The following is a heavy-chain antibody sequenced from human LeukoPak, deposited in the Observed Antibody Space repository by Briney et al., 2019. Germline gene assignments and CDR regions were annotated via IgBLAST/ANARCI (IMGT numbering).Heavy chain of an antibody. Sequence: GRSLRLSCAASGFTFSSYGMHWVRQAPGKGPEWMAVLSYDGSNRYYADSVKGRFTISRDNPKNTLYLQMNNLRVDDTAVYYCAKVMGAYYGSGSDWGQGTLVTVSS. CDR3: AKVMGAYYGSGSD. D-gene: IGHD3-10*01. CDR1: GFTFSSYG. J-gene: IGHJ4*02. V-gene: IGHV3-30*18. CDR2: LSYDGSNR.